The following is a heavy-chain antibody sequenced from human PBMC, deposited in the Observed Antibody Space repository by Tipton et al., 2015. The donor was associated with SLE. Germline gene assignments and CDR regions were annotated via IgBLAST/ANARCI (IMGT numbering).Heavy chain of an antibody. CDR2: IKYDGSVE. CDR3: AKERFGAFEI. Sequence: SLRLSCAASGFTFSSYWMSWVRQAPGKGLEWVANIKYDGSVEYYVDSVKGRFTISRDNGKNSLYLQMNSLRAEDTAVYYCAKERFGAFEIWGQGILVTVSS. V-gene: IGHV3-7*01. J-gene: IGHJ4*02. CDR1: GFTFSSYW. D-gene: IGHD4/OR15-4a*01.